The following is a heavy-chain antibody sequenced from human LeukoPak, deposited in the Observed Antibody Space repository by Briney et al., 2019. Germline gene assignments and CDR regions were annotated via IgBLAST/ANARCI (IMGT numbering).Heavy chain of an antibody. Sequence: SQTLSLTCAISGVSVSSNSASWNWIRQSPSRGLEWLGRTYYRSKWYNDYAVSVKSRITINPDTSKTQFSLQLNSVTPEDTAVYYCARAMRIAAAGTFYFDYWGQGTLVTVSS. CDR2: TYYRSKWYN. CDR3: ARAMRIAAAGTFYFDY. CDR1: GVSVSSNSAS. J-gene: IGHJ4*02. V-gene: IGHV6-1*01. D-gene: IGHD6-25*01.